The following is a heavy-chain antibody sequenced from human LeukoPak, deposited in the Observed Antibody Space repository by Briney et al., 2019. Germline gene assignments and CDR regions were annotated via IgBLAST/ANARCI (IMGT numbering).Heavy chain of an antibody. J-gene: IGHJ4*02. Sequence: AGGSLRLSCAAPGFTFSSYEMNWVRQAPGKGLEWVSYISRSGSSIDYADSVKGRFTISRDNAKNSLYLQMNSLRAEDTAVYYCARRVIAVGLDYWGQGTLVTVSS. CDR3: ARRVIAVGLDY. CDR1: GFTFSSYE. V-gene: IGHV3-48*03. CDR2: ISRSGSSI. D-gene: IGHD6-19*01.